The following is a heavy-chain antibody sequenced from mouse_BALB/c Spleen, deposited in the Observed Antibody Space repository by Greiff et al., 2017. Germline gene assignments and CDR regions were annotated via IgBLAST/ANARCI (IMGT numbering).Heavy chain of an antibody. J-gene: IGHJ4*01. CDR1: GFTFSSYA. V-gene: IGHV5-6-5*01. Sequence: DVMLVESGGGLVQPGGSRKLSCAASGFTFSSYAMSWVRQTPEKRLEWVASISSGGSTYYPDSVKGRFTISRDNARNILYLQMSSLRSEDTAMYYCARDGYAMDYWGQGTSVTVSS. CDR3: ARDGYAMDY. CDR2: ISSGGST.